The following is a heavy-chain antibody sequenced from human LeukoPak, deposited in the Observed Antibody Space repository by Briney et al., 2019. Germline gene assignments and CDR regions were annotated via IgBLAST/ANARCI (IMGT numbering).Heavy chain of an antibody. CDR2: VNGQGDTT. V-gene: IGHV3-23*01. D-gene: IGHD1-1*01. J-gene: IGHJ6*02. CDR3: AKDLYSWNSRMDV. CDR1: GFTFSNYA. Sequence: GGSLRLSCVASGFTFSNYAMTWVRQAPGKGLEWVSVVNGQGDTTFYADSVKGRLTISRDNSKNTVYLQLNSLLAEDTAVYFCAKDLYSWNSRMDVWGQGTTVTVSS.